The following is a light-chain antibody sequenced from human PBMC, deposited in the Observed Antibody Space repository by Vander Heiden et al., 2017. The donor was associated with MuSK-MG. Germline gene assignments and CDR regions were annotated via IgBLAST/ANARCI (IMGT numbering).Light chain of an antibody. CDR2: GAA. CDR3: QQYGSSPMYT. Sequence: IVLTKSPGTLSLSPGERATLSCRASQSVSSSYLAGYQQKPGQAPRLLIYGAASRATGIPDRFSGSGSGTDFTLTISRLEPEDFAVYYCQQYGSSPMYTFGQGTKLEIK. CDR1: QSVSSSY. V-gene: IGKV3-20*01. J-gene: IGKJ2*01.